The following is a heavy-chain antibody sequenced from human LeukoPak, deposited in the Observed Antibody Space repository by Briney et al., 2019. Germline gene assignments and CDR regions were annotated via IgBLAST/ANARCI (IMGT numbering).Heavy chain of an antibody. Sequence: PGGSLRLSCAASGFTFSSYSMNWVRQAPGKGLEWVSYISSSSTTIYYADSVKGRFAISRDNAKNSLCLQMNSLRAEDTAVYYCASPTFANWGQGTLVTVSS. V-gene: IGHV3-48*01. CDR3: ASPTFAN. J-gene: IGHJ4*02. CDR1: GFTFSSYS. CDR2: ISSSSTTI.